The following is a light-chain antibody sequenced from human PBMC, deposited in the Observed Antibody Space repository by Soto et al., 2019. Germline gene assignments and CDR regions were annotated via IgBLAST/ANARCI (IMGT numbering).Light chain of an antibody. J-gene: IGKJ1*01. CDR3: LQNNRYPWT. Sequence: DIQMTQSPSALSSSIGERVASTCGASQSLSSRLAWYQKKPGNAPKLLIYKASSLESGVPSRFSGSGPGTEFTLTISSLQPEDFATYYCLQNNRYPWTFGQGTKVDIK. V-gene: IGKV1-5*03. CDR2: KAS. CDR1: QSLSSR.